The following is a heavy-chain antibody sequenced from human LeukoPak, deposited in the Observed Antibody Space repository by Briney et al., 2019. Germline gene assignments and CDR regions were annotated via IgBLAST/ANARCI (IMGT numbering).Heavy chain of an antibody. D-gene: IGHD3-16*02. CDR2: IVVGSGNT. J-gene: IGHJ3*02. V-gene: IGHV1-58*02. Sequence: GASVKVSCKASGFTFTSSAMQWVRQARGQRLEWIGWIVVGSGNTNYAQKFQGRVTMTRDTSTSTVYMELSSLRSEDTAVYYCARQRTPSYDRLSGGAFDIWGQGTMVTVSS. CDR3: ARQRTPSYDRLSGGAFDI. CDR1: GFTFTSSA.